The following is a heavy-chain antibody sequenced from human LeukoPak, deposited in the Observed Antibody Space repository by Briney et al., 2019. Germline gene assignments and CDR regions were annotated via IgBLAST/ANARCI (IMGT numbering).Heavy chain of an antibody. D-gene: IGHD1-26*01. Sequence: SQTLSLTCTVSGVSISTGGYYWSWIRQLPGKGLEWIGYILKTGSTYYNPSLRSRITISVYTSKNQFSLNLTSVTAADTAVYYCARETSGIYSEYWGQGILVTVSS. CDR2: ILKTGST. V-gene: IGHV4-31*03. J-gene: IGHJ4*02. CDR1: GVSISTGGYY. CDR3: ARETSGIYSEY.